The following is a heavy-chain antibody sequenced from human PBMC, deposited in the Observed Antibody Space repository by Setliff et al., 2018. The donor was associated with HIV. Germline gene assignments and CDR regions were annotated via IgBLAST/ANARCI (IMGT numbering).Heavy chain of an antibody. Sequence: SETLSLTCIVSGGSISSYYWSWIRQPPGKGLEWIGYIFYSGSTNYNPSLKSRVTITMDTSKNQFSLKLSSVTAADTAVYSCVRHLSEMAMVDHWGQGTLVTVSS. V-gene: IGHV4-59*08. J-gene: IGHJ4*02. CDR1: GGSISSYY. CDR2: IFYSGST. CDR3: VRHLSEMAMVDH.